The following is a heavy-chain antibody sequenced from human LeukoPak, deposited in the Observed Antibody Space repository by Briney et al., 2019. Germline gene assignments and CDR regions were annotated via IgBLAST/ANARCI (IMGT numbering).Heavy chain of an antibody. CDR2: ISGSGGST. Sequence: GGSLRLSCAASGFTFSSYSMNWVRQAPGKGLEWVSAISGSGGSTYYADSVKGRFTISRDNSKNTLYLQMNSLRAEDTAVYYCAKAPIENGLYYFDYWGQGTLVTVSS. D-gene: IGHD2-8*01. CDR3: AKAPIENGLYYFDY. J-gene: IGHJ4*02. V-gene: IGHV3-23*01. CDR1: GFTFSSYS.